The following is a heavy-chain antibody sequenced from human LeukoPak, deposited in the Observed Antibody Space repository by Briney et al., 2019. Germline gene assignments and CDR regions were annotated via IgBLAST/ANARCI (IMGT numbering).Heavy chain of an antibody. V-gene: IGHV4-34*01. Sequence: PSETLSLTCAVYGGSFSGYYWSWIRQPPGRGLEWIGGINHSGSTSCNPSLKSRVTISVDTSKNHFSLKLSSVTAADTAVYYCARGQYYYDSSGYSHWGQGTLVTVSS. D-gene: IGHD3-22*01. J-gene: IGHJ4*02. CDR2: INHSGST. CDR1: GGSFSGYY. CDR3: ARGQYYYDSSGYSH.